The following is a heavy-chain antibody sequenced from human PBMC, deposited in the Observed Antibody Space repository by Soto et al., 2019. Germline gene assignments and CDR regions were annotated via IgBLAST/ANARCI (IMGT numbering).Heavy chain of an antibody. Sequence: QVHLQQSGPGLVKPSETLSLTCSVSGGSMSSYYWTWIRQPAGKGLEWIGRVYSSGGTHYNSSLKSRVTISLDTCKNQFSLRLISVTAADTAVYYCARGQRFSDWFDPWGQGTLVTVSS. D-gene: IGHD3-3*01. CDR2: VYSSGGT. V-gene: IGHV4-4*07. CDR3: ARGQRFSDWFDP. J-gene: IGHJ5*02. CDR1: GGSMSSYY.